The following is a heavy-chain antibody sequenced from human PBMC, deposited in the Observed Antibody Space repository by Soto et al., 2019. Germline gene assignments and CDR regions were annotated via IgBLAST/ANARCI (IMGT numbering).Heavy chain of an antibody. D-gene: IGHD3-10*01. Sequence: ASVKVSCKASGYTFTGYYMHWVRRAPGQGLEWMGWINPNSGGTNYAQKFQGWVTMTRDTSISTAYMELSRLRSDDTAVYYCARDARGDEAPMDYWGQGTLVTVSS. V-gene: IGHV1-2*04. CDR1: GYTFTGYY. CDR2: INPNSGGT. CDR3: ARDARGDEAPMDY. J-gene: IGHJ4*02.